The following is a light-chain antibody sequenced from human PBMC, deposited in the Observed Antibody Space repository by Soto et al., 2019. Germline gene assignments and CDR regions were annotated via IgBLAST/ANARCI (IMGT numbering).Light chain of an antibody. CDR3: QQRSNWHRT. Sequence: EIVLTQSPATLSLSPRERATLSCRASQSVSSYLAWYQQKPGQAPRLLIYDASNRATGIPARFSGSGSGTDFTLTISSLESEDFAVYYCQQRSNWHRTFGQGTKLEIK. J-gene: IGKJ2*01. CDR2: DAS. CDR1: QSVSSY. V-gene: IGKV3-11*01.